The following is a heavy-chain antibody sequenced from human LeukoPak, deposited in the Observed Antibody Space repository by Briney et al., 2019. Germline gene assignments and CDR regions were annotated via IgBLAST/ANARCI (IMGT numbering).Heavy chain of an antibody. Sequence: QPGGSLRLSCVVSGFTLSSRWMMWVRQAPGEGLEWITNINRDGSEKNYVDSVKGRFTITRDNAENSLYLQMNSLKVEDSAIYYCATYDSWSGYNIAYWGQGTLVTVSS. D-gene: IGHD3-3*01. CDR3: ATYDSWSGYNIAY. J-gene: IGHJ4*02. CDR1: GFTLSSRW. V-gene: IGHV3-7*03. CDR2: INRDGSEK.